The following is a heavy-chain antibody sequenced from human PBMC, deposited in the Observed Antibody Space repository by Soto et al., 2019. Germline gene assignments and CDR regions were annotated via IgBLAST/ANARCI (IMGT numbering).Heavy chain of an antibody. CDR3: AKESKGRTLTTQFDY. V-gene: IGHV3-23*01. Sequence: EVQLLESGGGLVQPGGSLRLSCVASGFIFSRYVMNWVRQAPGKGLEWVSAISDSGGYTYYADSVKGRFTISRDNSKNTVYLQLNSLRAEDTAVYYCAKESKGRTLTTQFDYWGQGTLVTVSS. CDR2: ISDSGGYT. J-gene: IGHJ4*02. D-gene: IGHD3-16*01. CDR1: GFIFSRYV.